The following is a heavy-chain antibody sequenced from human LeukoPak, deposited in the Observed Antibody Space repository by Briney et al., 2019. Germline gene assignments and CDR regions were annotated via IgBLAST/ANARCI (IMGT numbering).Heavy chain of an antibody. CDR3: ARNGGSGTYYDGSFDY. D-gene: IGHD1-26*01. CDR1: GGSISSYY. V-gene: IGHV4-4*07. Sequence: SETLSLTCTVSGGSISSYYWSWIRQSAGKGLEWMGRIYTSGSTNYNPSLKSRVTMSVDTSNNQFSLKLSSVTAADTAVYYCARNGGSGTYYDGSFDYWGQGTLVTVSS. CDR2: IYTSGST. J-gene: IGHJ4*02.